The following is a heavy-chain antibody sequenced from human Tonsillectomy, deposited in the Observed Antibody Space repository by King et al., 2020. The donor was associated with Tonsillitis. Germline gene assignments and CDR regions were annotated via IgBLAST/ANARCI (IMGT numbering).Heavy chain of an antibody. CDR3: AKGPSVDILAADHFDY. CDR2: VNPNSGGT. CDR1: GYTFTGYY. V-gene: IGHV1-2*02. J-gene: IGHJ4*02. Sequence: VQLVESGAEVKKPGASVKVSCKASGYTFTGYYMHWVRRAPGQGLEWLGWVNPNSGGTHYAQKFQGRVTMTRDTSIMTVFMELSGLRSDDTAVYYCAKGPSVDILAADHFDYWGQGTLVTVSS. D-gene: IGHD5-12*01.